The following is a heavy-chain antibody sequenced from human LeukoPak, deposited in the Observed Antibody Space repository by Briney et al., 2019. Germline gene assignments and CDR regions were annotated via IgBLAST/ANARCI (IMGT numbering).Heavy chain of an antibody. J-gene: IGHJ5*01. CDR3: AKEPREYCSSTSCPNWFDS. V-gene: IGHV3-23*01. D-gene: IGHD2-2*01. CDR1: GFTFNNYA. CDR2: ISASGGTT. Sequence: GGSLRLSCAASGFTFNNYAMSWVRQAPGKGLEWVSAISASGGTTYYADSVKGRFTISSDNSENTLFLQMNSLRAEDTAVYYCAKEPREYCSSTSCPNWFDSWGQGTLVTVSS.